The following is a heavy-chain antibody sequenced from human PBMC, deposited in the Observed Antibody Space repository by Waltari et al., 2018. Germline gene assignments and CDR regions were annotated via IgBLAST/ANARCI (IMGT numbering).Heavy chain of an antibody. D-gene: IGHD5-12*01. J-gene: IGHJ4*02. V-gene: IGHV3-21*01. CDR2: ISSSSSYI. CDR3: GRDISSGYDFEDY. CDR1: GFTFSSYS. Sequence: EVQLVESGGGLVKPGGSLRLSCAASGFTFSSYSMNWVRQAPGKGLEWVSSISSSSSYIYYADSVKGRFTISRDNAKNSLYLQMNSLRAEDTAVYYCGRDISSGYDFEDYWGQGTLVTVSS.